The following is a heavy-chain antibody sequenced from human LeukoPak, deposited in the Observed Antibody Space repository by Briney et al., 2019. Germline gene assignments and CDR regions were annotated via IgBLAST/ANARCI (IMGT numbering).Heavy chain of an antibody. V-gene: IGHV3-33*01. CDR1: GFTFSSYG. J-gene: IGHJ4*02. CDR3: ARDKYSNGSYEGDY. D-gene: IGHD6-19*01. Sequence: PGGSLRLSCAASGFTFSSYGMHWVRQAPGKGLEWVAVIWYDGGNKYYADSVKGRFTISRDNSKNTLYLQMNSLRAEDTAVYYCARDKYSNGSYEGDYWGQGTLVTVSS. CDR2: IWYDGGNK.